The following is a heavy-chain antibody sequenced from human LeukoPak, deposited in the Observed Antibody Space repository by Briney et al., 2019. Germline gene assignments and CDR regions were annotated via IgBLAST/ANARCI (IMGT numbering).Heavy chain of an antibody. V-gene: IGHV1-18*01. CDR1: GYTFTSYG. D-gene: IGHD2-2*01. CDR3: ARDCSTSCYAGDY. Sequence: ASVKVSCKSSGYTFTSYGITWVRQAPGQGLEWMGWISAYNGDTHSAQKLQGRVSMTTDTSTSTVYMELSSLRSEDTAVYYCARDCSTSCYAGDYWGQGTLVTVSS. CDR2: ISAYNGDT. J-gene: IGHJ4*02.